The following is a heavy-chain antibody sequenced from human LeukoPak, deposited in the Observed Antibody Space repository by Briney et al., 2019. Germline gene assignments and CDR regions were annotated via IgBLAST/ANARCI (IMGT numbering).Heavy chain of an antibody. Sequence: GGSLRLSCAASGFTFSSYSMNWVRQAPGKGLEWVSSISSSSSYKYYADSVKGRFTISRDNAKNSLYLQMNSLRAEDTAVYYCAREASVDIVATTYYFDYWGQGTLVTVSS. D-gene: IGHD5-12*01. J-gene: IGHJ4*02. V-gene: IGHV3-21*01. CDR3: AREASVDIVATTYYFDY. CDR1: GFTFSSYS. CDR2: ISSSSSYK.